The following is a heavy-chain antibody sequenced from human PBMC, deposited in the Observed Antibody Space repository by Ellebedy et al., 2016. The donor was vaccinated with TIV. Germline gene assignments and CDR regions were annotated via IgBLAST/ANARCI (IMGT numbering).Heavy chain of an antibody. CDR1: GGTFSSYA. CDR2: INPSGGST. J-gene: IGHJ4*02. D-gene: IGHD4-11*01. Sequence: ASVKVSXXASGGTFSSYAISWVRQAPGQGLEWMGIINPSGGSTSYAQKFQGRVTMTRDTSTSTAYMELSSLRSEDTAVYYCARVGIHDYSNMGHDYWGQGTLVTVSS. V-gene: IGHV1-46*01. CDR3: ARVGIHDYSNMGHDY.